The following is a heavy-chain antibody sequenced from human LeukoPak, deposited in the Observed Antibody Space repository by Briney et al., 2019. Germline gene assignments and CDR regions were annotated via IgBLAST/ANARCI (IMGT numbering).Heavy chain of an antibody. CDR3: AKDVKSDGVWDVDH. CDR2: IYGSGEGQT. D-gene: IGHD4-17*01. V-gene: IGHV3-23*01. CDR1: GFNFRAYT. J-gene: IGHJ4*02. Sequence: GGSLRLSCAGYGFNFRAYTMIWVRQAPGQGLQWVSGIYGSGEGQTFYADSVRGRFTISRDDSRNLVFLHMDSLRVEDTALYYCAKDVKSDGVWDVDHWGRGTLVTVSS.